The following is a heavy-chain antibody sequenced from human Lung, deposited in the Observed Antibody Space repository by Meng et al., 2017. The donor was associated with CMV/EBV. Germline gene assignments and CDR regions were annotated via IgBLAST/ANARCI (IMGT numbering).Heavy chain of an antibody. Sequence: QVPLTESSPGLVKPSGTLSLTCAVSGVSISSSNWWRWVRQPPGKGLEWIGEIYHSGSTNYNPSLKSRVTISVDKSKNQFSLKLSSVTAADTAVYYCASFPPPGKQWLVTDYWGQGTLVTVSS. CDR1: GVSISSSNW. J-gene: IGHJ4*02. D-gene: IGHD6-19*01. CDR3: ASFPPPGKQWLVTDY. CDR2: IYHSGST. V-gene: IGHV4-4*02.